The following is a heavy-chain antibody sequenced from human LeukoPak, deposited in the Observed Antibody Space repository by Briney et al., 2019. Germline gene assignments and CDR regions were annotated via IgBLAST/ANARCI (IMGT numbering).Heavy chain of an antibody. D-gene: IGHD2-21*01. Sequence: GGSLRLSCAASGFTLSSYWMHWVRQAPGKGLVWVSRINSDETTTTYADSVKGRFTISRDNAKNTLYLQMNSLRAEDTAVYYCARGLYSNWFDPWGQGTLVTVSS. CDR2: INSDETTT. V-gene: IGHV3-74*01. CDR3: ARGLYSNWFDP. J-gene: IGHJ5*02. CDR1: GFTLSSYW.